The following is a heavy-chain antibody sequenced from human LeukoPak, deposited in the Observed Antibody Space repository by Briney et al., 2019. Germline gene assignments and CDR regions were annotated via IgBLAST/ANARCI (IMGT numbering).Heavy chain of an antibody. CDR2: IYYSGST. CDR3: ASHSGSYYLKPQYFDY. V-gene: IGHV4-59*01. Sequence: SETLSLTCTVSGGSISSYYWSWIRQPPGKGLEWIRYIYYSGSTNYNPSLKSRVTISVDTSKNQFSLKLSSVTAADTAVYYCASHSGSYYLKPQYFDYWGQGTLVTVSS. D-gene: IGHD1-26*01. J-gene: IGHJ4*02. CDR1: GGSISSYY.